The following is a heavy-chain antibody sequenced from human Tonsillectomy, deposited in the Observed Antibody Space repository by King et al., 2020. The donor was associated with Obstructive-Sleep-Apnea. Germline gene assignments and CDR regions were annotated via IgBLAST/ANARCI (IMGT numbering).Heavy chain of an antibody. D-gene: IGHD6-19*01. J-gene: IGHJ5*02. Sequence: QVQLQESGPGLVKPSETLSLTCTVSGGSISSSYWNWIRQPPGRGPEWIGYIYYSGTTKYNPSLKSRATISVDRSKNQFSLKLNSMTAADTAVYYCARSGTHISGWDLGDTWGQGTLVIVSS. V-gene: IGHV4-59*01. CDR2: IYYSGTT. CDR3: ARSGTHISGWDLGDT. CDR1: GGSISSSY.